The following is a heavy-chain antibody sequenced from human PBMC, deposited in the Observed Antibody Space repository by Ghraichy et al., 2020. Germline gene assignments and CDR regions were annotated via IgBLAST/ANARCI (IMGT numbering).Heavy chain of an antibody. J-gene: IGHJ4*02. CDR1: GYTFTGYY. V-gene: IGHV1-2*02. CDR2: IHPNSGGT. CDR3: ARDYPVLAGMAVTYYVDY. D-gene: IGHD6-19*01. Sequence: ASVKVSCKASGYTFTGYYIHWVRQAPGQGPEWMGWIHPNSGGTNYAQKFQGRVTMTRDTSISTAYMELRRLRSDDTAMYYCARDYPVLAGMAVTYYVDYWGQGTLVTVSS.